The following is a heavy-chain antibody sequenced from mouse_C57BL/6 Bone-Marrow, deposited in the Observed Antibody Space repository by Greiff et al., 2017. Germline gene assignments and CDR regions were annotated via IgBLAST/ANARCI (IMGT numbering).Heavy chain of an antibody. V-gene: IGHV6-6*01. Sequence: EVKVEESGGGLVQPGGSMKLSCAASGFTFSDAWMDWVRQSPEKGLEWVAEIRNKANNHATYYAESVKGRFTISRNDSKSSVYLQMNSLRAEDTGIYYCTARSTGVAGGYWYFDVWGTGTTVTVSS. CDR2: IRNKANNHAT. CDR3: TARSTGVAGGYWYFDV. D-gene: IGHD1-1*01. CDR1: GFTFSDAW. J-gene: IGHJ1*03.